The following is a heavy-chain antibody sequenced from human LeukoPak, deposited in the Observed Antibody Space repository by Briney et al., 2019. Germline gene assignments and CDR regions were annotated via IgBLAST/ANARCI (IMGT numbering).Heavy chain of an antibody. V-gene: IGHV4-39*02. CDR2: IYYSGST. CDR3: ARPGQDSSGYYYYYYMDV. D-gene: IGHD3-22*01. Sequence: AETLSLTCTVSGGSISSSSYYWGWIRQPPGKGLEWIGSIYYSGSTYYNPSLKSRVTISVDTSKNHFSLKLSSVTAADTAVYYCARPGQDSSGYYYYYYMDVWGKGTTVTVSS. J-gene: IGHJ6*03. CDR1: GGSISSSSYY.